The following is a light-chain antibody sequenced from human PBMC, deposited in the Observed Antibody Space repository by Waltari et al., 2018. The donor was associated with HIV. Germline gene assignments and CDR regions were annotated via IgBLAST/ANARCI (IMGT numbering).Light chain of an antibody. CDR3: TSYLSSATPE. CDR2: EVT. V-gene: IGLV2-14*01. J-gene: IGLJ3*02. Sequence: QSALAQPASVSGSPGQTTSIPCPGVGSDLYKDVSWYQHRPGKVPKVIIYEVTNRPSGVSPRFSGSKSGNTASLTISGLQSEDEADYFCTSYLSSATPEFGGGTRLTVL. CDR1: GSDLYKD.